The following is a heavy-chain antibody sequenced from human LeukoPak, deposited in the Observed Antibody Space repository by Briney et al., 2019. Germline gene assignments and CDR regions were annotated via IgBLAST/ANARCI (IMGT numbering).Heavy chain of an antibody. CDR1: GFTFSSYS. CDR2: ISSSSSYI. D-gene: IGHD3-3*01. V-gene: IGHV3-21*01. J-gene: IGHJ3*02. CDR3: AGTYYDFWSGYWYDI. Sequence: GGSLRLSCAASGFTFSSYSMTWVRQAPGKGLEWVSSISSSSSYIYYADSVKGRFTISRDNAKNSLYLQMNSLRAEDTAVYYCAGTYYDFWSGYWYDIWGQGTMVTVSS.